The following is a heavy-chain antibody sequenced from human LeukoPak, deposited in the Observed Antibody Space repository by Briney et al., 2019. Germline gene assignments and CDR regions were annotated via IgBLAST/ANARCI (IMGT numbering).Heavy chain of an antibody. CDR2: IYYSGST. D-gene: IGHD2-2*01. J-gene: IGHJ4*02. CDR1: GGSVSSGSYY. CDR3: ARVEDCSSTSCYTFDY. V-gene: IGHV4-61*01. Sequence: SETLSLTCTVSGGSVSSGSYYWSWIRQPPGKGLEWIGYIYYSGSTNYNPSLKSRVTISVDTSKNQFSLKLSSVAAADTAVYYCARVEDCSSTSCYTFDYWGQGTLVTVPS.